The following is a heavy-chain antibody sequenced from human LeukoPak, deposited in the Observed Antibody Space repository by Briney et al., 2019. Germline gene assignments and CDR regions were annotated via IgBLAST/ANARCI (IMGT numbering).Heavy chain of an antibody. CDR3: ARDSYRALEY. J-gene: IGHJ4*02. CDR2: ISQDGGEK. D-gene: IGHD1-14*01. Sequence: GGSLRLSCAASGFTFSSYAMSWVRQAPGKGLEWVAHISQDGGEKYYADSVKGRFTISRDNTKNSLFLHAHSLRAEDTAVYYCARDSYRALEYWGQGALVTVSS. V-gene: IGHV3-7*01. CDR1: GFTFSSYA.